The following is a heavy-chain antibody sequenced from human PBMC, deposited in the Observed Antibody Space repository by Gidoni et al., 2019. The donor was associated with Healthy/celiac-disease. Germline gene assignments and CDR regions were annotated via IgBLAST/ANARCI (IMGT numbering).Heavy chain of an antibody. J-gene: IGHJ3*02. D-gene: IGHD5-12*01. CDR2: ISWNSGSI. V-gene: IGHV3-9*01. CDR3: AKGEDDGYNGHAFDI. Sequence: EVQLVESGGGLVQPGRSLRLSCAASGFTFDDYAMHWVRQAPGKGLEWVSGISWNSGSIGYADSVKGRFTISRDNAKNSLYLQMNSLRAEDTALYYCAKGEDDGYNGHAFDIWGQGTMVTVSS. CDR1: GFTFDDYA.